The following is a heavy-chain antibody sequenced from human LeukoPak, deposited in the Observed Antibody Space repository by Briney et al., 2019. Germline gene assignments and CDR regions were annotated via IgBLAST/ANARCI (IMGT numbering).Heavy chain of an antibody. CDR2: IRYDGSNK. D-gene: IGHD3-10*01. V-gene: IGHV3-30*02. Sequence: GGSLRLSCAASGFTFSSYGMHWVRQAPGKGLEWVAFIRYDGSNKYYADSVKGRFTISRDNSKNTLYLQMNSLGAEDTAVYYCAKDSGYYGSGSYADYWGQGTLVTVSS. CDR1: GFTFSSYG. CDR3: AKDSGYYGSGSYADY. J-gene: IGHJ4*02.